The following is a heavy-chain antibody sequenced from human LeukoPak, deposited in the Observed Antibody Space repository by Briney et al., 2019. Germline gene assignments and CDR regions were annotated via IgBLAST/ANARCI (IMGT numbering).Heavy chain of an antibody. CDR2: INSDGSST. D-gene: IGHD3-10*01. J-gene: IGHJ4*02. CDR1: GFTFSSYW. CDR3: ARDHKLATYYYGSGSYYNEGPDY. Sequence: GGSLRLSCAASGFTFSSYWMHWVRQAPGKGLVWVSRINSDGSSTSYADSVKGRFTISRDNAKNTLYLQMNSLRAEDTAVYYCARDHKLATYYYGSGSYYNEGPDYWGQGTLVTVSS. V-gene: IGHV3-74*01.